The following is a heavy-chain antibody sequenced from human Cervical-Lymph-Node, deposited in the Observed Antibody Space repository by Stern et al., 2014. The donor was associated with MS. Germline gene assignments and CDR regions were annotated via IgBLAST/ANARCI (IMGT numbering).Heavy chain of an antibody. Sequence: QVQLVESGAEVKKPGSSVKVSCKASGGTFSSYAVNWVRQAPGQGLEWMGGIIPIFGRANYAQKFQGRVTITADESTNTAYMELSSLRSEDTAVYFCARSSTRGFDYWGQGTLVTVSS. CDR2: IIPIFGRA. CDR3: ARSSTRGFDY. D-gene: IGHD2/OR15-2a*01. CDR1: GGTFSSYA. V-gene: IGHV1-69*01. J-gene: IGHJ4*02.